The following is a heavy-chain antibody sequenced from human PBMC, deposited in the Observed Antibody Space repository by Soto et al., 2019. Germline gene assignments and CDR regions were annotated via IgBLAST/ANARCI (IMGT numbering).Heavy chain of an antibody. CDR3: ATRTPIRAGWFVP. J-gene: IGHJ5*02. CDR2: IYSSGTT. Sequence: SETLSLTCTVSGGSISGYYWTWIRQPPGKGLEWIGYIYSSGTTKYNPSLKSRASMSVDTSKSQFSLKLSYVTAADTAVYYCATRTPIRAGWFVPWAQGPLVTSP. CDR1: GGSISGYY. V-gene: IGHV4-4*08. D-gene: IGHD2-15*01.